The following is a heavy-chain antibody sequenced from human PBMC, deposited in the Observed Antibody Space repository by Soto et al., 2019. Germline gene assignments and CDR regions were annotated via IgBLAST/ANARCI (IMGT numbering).Heavy chain of an antibody. CDR3: ARGSYDSSGPPGDY. V-gene: IGHV1-69*13. Sequence: ASVKVSCKASGGTFSSYAISWVRQAPGQGLEWMGGIIPIFGTANYAQKFQGRVTITADESTSTAYMELSSLRSEDTAVYYCARGSYDSSGPPGDYWGQGTLVTVSS. J-gene: IGHJ4*02. D-gene: IGHD3-22*01. CDR2: IIPIFGTA. CDR1: GGTFSSYA.